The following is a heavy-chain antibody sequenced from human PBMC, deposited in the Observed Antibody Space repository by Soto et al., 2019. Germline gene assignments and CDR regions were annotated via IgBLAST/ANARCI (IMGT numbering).Heavy chain of an antibody. Sequence: GASVNVSCKASGYTFTSHGISWVRQAPGQGPEWMGWISGYNGNTNYAQKLQGRVTMTTDTSTNTAYMEVRSLRSDDTAVYYCARSGSYGSGSRPYFFDYWGQGTLVTVSS. V-gene: IGHV1-18*01. D-gene: IGHD3-10*01. J-gene: IGHJ4*02. CDR1: GYTFTSHG. CDR2: ISGYNGNT. CDR3: ARSGSYGSGSRPYFFDY.